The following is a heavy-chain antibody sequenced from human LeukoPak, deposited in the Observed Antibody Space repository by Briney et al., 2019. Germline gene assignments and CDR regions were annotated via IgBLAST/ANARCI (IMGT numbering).Heavy chain of an antibody. Sequence: SVKVSCKASGYTFTSYGISWARQTPGQGLEWMGRIIPIFGTANYAQKFQGRVTITTDESTSTAYMKLSSLRSEDTAVYYCARARTKYYDSSGHYYGYWGQGTLVTVSS. CDR1: GYTFTSYG. CDR2: IIPIFGTA. D-gene: IGHD3-22*01. J-gene: IGHJ4*02. V-gene: IGHV1-69*05. CDR3: ARARTKYYDSSGHYYGY.